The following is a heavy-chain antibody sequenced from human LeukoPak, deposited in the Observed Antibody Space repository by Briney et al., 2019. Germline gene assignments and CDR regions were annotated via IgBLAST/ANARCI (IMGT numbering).Heavy chain of an antibody. CDR3: ARHRIGGDGDPTDFDY. CDR1: GGSISSSSYY. CDR2: IYYSGST. V-gene: IGHV4-39*01. D-gene: IGHD3-16*01. Sequence: SETLSLTCTVSGGSISSSSYYWGWIRQPPGKGLEWIGSIYYSGSTYYNPSLKSRVTISVDTSKNQFSLKLSSVTAADTAVYYCARHRIGGDGDPTDFDYWCQGTLVTVSS. J-gene: IGHJ4*02.